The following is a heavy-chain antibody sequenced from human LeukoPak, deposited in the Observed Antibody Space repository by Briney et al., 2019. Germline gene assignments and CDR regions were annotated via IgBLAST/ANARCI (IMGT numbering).Heavy chain of an antibody. J-gene: IGHJ1*01. CDR3: AKYFASGSYYKLPH. CDR2: ISGSGAYT. V-gene: IGHV3-23*01. CDR1: GFTFSSYA. Sequence: QTGGSLRPSCAASGFTFSSYAMSWVRQAPGKGLEWVSTISGSGAYTYYADSVKGRFTISRDNSKNTLYLQMNSLRAEDTAAYYCAKYFASGSYYKLPHWGQGTLVTVSS. D-gene: IGHD3-10*01.